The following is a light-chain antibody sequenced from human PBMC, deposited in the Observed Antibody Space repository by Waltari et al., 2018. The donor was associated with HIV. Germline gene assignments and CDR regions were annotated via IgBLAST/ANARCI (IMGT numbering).Light chain of an antibody. CDR2: VAS. CDR3: QNYNNVPRT. V-gene: IGKV1-27*01. Sequence: DIQMTQSPSSLSASVGDRVTITCRASQAISNSLAWYQQKPGKVPQLLIYVASTLQSGVPSRFSGFGSGTNFTLAITSVRPGDVATYFCQNYNNVPRTFGQGTKVEIK. CDR1: QAISNS. J-gene: IGKJ1*01.